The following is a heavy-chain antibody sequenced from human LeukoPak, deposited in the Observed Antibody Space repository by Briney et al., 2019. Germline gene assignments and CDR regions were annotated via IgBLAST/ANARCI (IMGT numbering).Heavy chain of an antibody. CDR1: GGSISSGGFY. CDR3: ARHAPMGYCSSTSCWGFDY. J-gene: IGHJ4*02. Sequence: PSETLSLTCTVSGGSISSGGFYWSWIRQPAGKGLEWIGRIYTTGSTNYNPSLKSRVTISVDTSKNQFSLKLSSVTAADTAVYYCARHAPMGYCSSTSCWGFDYWGQGTLVTVSS. D-gene: IGHD2-2*01. CDR2: IYTTGST. V-gene: IGHV4-61*02.